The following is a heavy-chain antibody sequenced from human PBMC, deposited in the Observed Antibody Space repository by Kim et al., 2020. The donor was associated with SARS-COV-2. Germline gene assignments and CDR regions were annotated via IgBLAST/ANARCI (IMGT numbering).Heavy chain of an antibody. D-gene: IGHD4-4*01. J-gene: IGHJ4*02. V-gene: IGHV1-3*01. Sequence: KTKYSQTFQGSVTITRDTSANTAYMELGSLTSEDTAVYYCARDMNPTVYDYWGQGTLVTVSS. CDR3: ARDMNPTVYDY. CDR2: KT.